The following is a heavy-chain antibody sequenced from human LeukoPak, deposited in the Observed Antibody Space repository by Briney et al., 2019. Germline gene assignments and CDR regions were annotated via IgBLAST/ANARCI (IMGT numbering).Heavy chain of an antibody. Sequence: SVKVSCRASGGSLKNFAISWVRQAPGQGPEWMGGFNHIYGTTNYAQKFQGRVTITVDDSTNIAYLDLSSLRSDDTALYYCARRAEWFSWTRLDAFDIWGQGTMVTVSS. CDR3: ARRAEWFSWTRLDAFDI. V-gene: IGHV1-69*13. CDR1: GGSLKNFA. CDR2: FNHIYGTT. J-gene: IGHJ3*02. D-gene: IGHD3-3*01.